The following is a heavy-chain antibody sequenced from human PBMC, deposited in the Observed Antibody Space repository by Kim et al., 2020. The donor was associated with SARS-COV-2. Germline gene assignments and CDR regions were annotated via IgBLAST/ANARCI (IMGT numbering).Heavy chain of an antibody. Sequence: SETLSLTCTVSGGSISGSNFYWAWIRQPPGKGLEWIGSIFYSGDTYYNPSLKSRVIISVDTSKNQFSLKLSSVTAADTAVYYCSKTCRRSGYPQGLYDYWGQGTLVTVSS. D-gene: IGHD5-12*01. J-gene: IGHJ4*02. CDR2: IFYSGDT. CDR1: GGSISGSNFY. CDR3: SKTCRRSGYPQGLYDY. V-gene: IGHV4-39*01.